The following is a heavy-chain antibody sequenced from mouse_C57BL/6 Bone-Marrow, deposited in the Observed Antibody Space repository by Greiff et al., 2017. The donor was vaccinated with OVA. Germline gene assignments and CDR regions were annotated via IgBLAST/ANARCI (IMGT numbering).Heavy chain of an antibody. CDR3: ARHGATPITTVVDWYFEV. J-gene: IGHJ1*03. CDR1: GYSFTGYY. V-gene: IGHV1-43*01. D-gene: IGHD1-1*01. Sequence: VQLQQSGPELVKPGASVKISCKASGYSFTGYYMHWVKQSSENSLEWIGEINPSTGGTSYNQKFKGKATLTVDKSSSTAYLQLKSLTSEDSAVYYCARHGATPITTVVDWYFEVWGTGTTVTVSA. CDR2: INPSTGGT.